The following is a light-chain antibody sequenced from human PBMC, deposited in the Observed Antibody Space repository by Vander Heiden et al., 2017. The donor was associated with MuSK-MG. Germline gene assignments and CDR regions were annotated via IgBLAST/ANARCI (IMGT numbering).Light chain of an antibody. CDR2: EDN. CDR1: SGSIASNY. V-gene: IGLV6-57*04. Sequence: FILTQPHSVSEYPGKTVTISCTRSSGSIASNYVQWYQQRPGSAPTTVIYEDNQRPSGVPDRFSGSIDSSSNSASLTISGLKTEDEADYYCQSYDSSNHVVFGGGTKLTVL. CDR3: QSYDSSNHVV. J-gene: IGLJ2*01.